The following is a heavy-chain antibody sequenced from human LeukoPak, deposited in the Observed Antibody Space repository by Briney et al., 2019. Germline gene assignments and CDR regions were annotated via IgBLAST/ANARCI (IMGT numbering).Heavy chain of an antibody. D-gene: IGHD4-17*01. Sequence: ASVKVSCKSSGYTFTTYGITWVRQAPGQGLEWMGWISTYNGNTNYAQKLQGRVTMTTDTSTSTAYMELRSLRSDDTAMYYCATPDMTTGTLPFDYWGQGTLVTVSS. CDR1: GYTFTTYG. V-gene: IGHV1-18*01. CDR2: ISTYNGNT. J-gene: IGHJ4*02. CDR3: ATPDMTTGTLPFDY.